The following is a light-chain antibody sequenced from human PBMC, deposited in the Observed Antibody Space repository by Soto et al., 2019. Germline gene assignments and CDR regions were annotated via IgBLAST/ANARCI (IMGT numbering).Light chain of an antibody. CDR2: KAS. J-gene: IGKJ4*01. V-gene: IGKV1-5*03. Sequence: DIQMTQSPSTLSASVGDRVTITCRASQSSSSWLAWYQQKPGKAPKLLIYKASSLESGVPSRFSGSGSGTEFTLTISSLQPDDFATYYCQQYNSYPHTFGGGTNLEI. CDR3: QQYNSYPHT. CDR1: QSSSSW.